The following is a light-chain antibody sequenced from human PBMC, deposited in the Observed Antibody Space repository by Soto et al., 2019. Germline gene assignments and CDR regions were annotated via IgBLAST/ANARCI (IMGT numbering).Light chain of an antibody. CDR2: KAS. CDR3: QHYNSYSEA. V-gene: IGKV1-5*03. Sequence: DIQMTQSPSTLSGSVGDRVTITCRASQTISSWLAWYQQKPGKAPKLLIYKASTLKSGVPSRFSGSGSGIEFTLTISSLQPYDFATYYFQHYNSYSEAFGQWTKVELK. J-gene: IGKJ1*01. CDR1: QTISSW.